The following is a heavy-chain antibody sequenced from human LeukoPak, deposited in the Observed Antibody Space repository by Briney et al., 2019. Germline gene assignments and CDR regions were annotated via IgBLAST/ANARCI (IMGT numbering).Heavy chain of an antibody. CDR3: VRESEYYFDHSASFDY. J-gene: IGHJ4*02. CDR2: MSSNGNAM. V-gene: IGHV3-30-3*01. CDR1: GFTFTAYL. Sequence: GGSLRLSCAASGFTFTAYLIHWVRQAPGKGLEWVAVMSSNGNAMFYADSVKGRFTISRDNSKNTLYLQMNSLRAEDTAVYYCVRESEYYFDHSASFDYWGQGTLVTVSS. D-gene: IGHD3-22*01.